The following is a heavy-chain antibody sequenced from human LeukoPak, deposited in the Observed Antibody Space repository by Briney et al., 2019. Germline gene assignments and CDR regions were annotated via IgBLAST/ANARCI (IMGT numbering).Heavy chain of an antibody. D-gene: IGHD5-24*01. V-gene: IGHV4-61*02. J-gene: IGHJ4*02. CDR1: GGSISSGSYY. CDR3: ASVGRRDGYKTSYYFDY. CDR2: IYTSGST. Sequence: SETLSLTCTVSGGSISSGSYYWSWIRQPAGKGLEWIGRIYTSGSTNYNPSIKSRVNISVDTSKNQFSLKLSSVTAADTAVYYCASVGRRDGYKTSYYFDYWGQGTLVTVSS.